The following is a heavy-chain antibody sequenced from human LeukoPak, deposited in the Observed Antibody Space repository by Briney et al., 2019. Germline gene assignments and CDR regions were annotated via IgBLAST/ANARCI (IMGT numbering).Heavy chain of an antibody. V-gene: IGHV4-34*01. D-gene: IGHD6-13*01. CDR1: GGSFSGYY. CDR2: INHSGST. Sequence: SETLSLTCAVYGGSFSGYYWSWIRQPPGKGLEWIGEINHSGSTNYNPSLKSRVTISVDTSKNQFSLKLSSVTAADTAVYYCARLYSSSWSDYWGQGTLVTVSS. J-gene: IGHJ4*02. CDR3: ARLYSSSWSDY.